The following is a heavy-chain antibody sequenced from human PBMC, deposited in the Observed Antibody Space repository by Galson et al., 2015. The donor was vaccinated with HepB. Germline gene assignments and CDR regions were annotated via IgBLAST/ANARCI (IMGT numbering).Heavy chain of an antibody. CDR1: GYTFTSYA. CDR3: ARGYCGSTSCFYYYYYYMDL. V-gene: IGHV1-3*01. Sequence: SVKVSCKASGYTFTSYAMHWVRQAPGQRLEWMGGINAGIGNTKYSQKFKGRVTITRDTSASTAYMELSSLRSEDTAVYYCARGYCGSTSCFYYYYYYMDLWGQGTTVTVSS. J-gene: IGHJ6*03. D-gene: IGHD2-2*01. CDR2: INAGIGNT.